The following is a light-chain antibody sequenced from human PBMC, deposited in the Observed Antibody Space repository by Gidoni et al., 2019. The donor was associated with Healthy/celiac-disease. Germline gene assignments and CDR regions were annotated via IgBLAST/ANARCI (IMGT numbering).Light chain of an antibody. CDR2: NAS. CDR1: QSVSSY. Sequence: EIVLTQSLATLSLSPGERATLSCRASQSVSSYLAWYQQTPGQAPRLLIYNASNRATGIPARFSGSGSGTDFTLTISGLEPEDFAVYYCQRRSNWPPWTFGQXTKVEIK. V-gene: IGKV3-11*01. CDR3: QRRSNWPPWT. J-gene: IGKJ1*01.